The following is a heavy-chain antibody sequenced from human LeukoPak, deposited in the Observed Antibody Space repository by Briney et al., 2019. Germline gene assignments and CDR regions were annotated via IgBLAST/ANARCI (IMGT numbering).Heavy chain of an antibody. V-gene: IGHV1-69*13. CDR1: GGTFSSYA. J-gene: IGHJ3*02. D-gene: IGHD3-22*01. CDR3: ARDYYYDSSGYYSRNPFDAFDI. Sequence: SVKVSCEASGGTFSSYAISWVRQAPGQGLEWMGGIIPIFGTANYAQKFQGRVTITADESTSTAYMELSSLRSEDTAVYYCARDYYYDSSGYYSRNPFDAFDIWGQGTMVTVSS. CDR2: IIPIFGTA.